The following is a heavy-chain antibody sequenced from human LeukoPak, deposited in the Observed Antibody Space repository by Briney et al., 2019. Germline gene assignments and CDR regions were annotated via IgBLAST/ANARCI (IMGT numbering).Heavy chain of an antibody. CDR3: ARENGYCSTTGCPSGY. CDR1: GFTVSTNY. D-gene: IGHD2-2*03. CDR2: MYNDANHGST. Sequence: GGSLRLSCAASGFTVSTNYMSWVRRAPGKGLEWVAVMYNDANHGSTYYADSVKGRFTISRDNFKNTLYLQMNTLRAEDTAVYYCARENGYCSTTGCPSGYWGRGTLVTVSS. V-gene: IGHV3-66*01. J-gene: IGHJ4*02.